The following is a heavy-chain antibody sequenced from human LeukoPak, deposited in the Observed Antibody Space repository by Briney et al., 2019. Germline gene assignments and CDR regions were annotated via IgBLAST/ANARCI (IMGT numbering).Heavy chain of an antibody. CDR1: GFTFSGYA. V-gene: IGHV3-23*01. J-gene: IGHJ4*02. CDR3: AKVGRGDMLRGLITKGFFDY. D-gene: IGHD3-10*01. Sequence: GGSLRLSCAASGFTFSGYALTWVRQAPGMGLEWASAISGSGGGTYYADSVQGRFTISRDNSRNTLYLRMNRLRAEDTAIYYCAKVGRGDMLRGLITKGFFDYWGQGTLVTVSS. CDR2: ISGSGGGT.